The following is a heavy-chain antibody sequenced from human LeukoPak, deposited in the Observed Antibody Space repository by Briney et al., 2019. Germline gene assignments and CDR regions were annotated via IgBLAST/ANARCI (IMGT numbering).Heavy chain of an antibody. D-gene: IGHD3-10*02. CDR3: AQLGITMIGGV. J-gene: IGHJ6*04. Sequence: GGSLRLSCPASGFTFSSYSMSWVRQAPGKGLEWVSYISSSGSTIYYADSVKGRFTISRDNAKNSLYLQMNSLRAEDTAVYYCAQLGITMIGGVWGKGTTVTVSS. CDR2: ISSSGSTI. V-gene: IGHV3-48*04. CDR1: GFTFSSYS.